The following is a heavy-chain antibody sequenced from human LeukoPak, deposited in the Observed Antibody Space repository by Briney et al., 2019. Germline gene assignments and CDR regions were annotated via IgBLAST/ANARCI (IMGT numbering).Heavy chain of an antibody. CDR2: FDPEDGET. J-gene: IGHJ4*02. CDR1: GYTLTELS. D-gene: IGHD1-26*01. CDR3: ATVPMSGSYYNPVSGY. V-gene: IGHV1-24*01. Sequence: ASVKVSCKVSGYTLTELSMHWVRQAPGKGLEWMGGFDPEDGETIYAQKFQGRVTMTEDTSTDTAYMELSSLRSEDTAVYYCATVPMSGSYYNPVSGYWGQGTLVTVSS.